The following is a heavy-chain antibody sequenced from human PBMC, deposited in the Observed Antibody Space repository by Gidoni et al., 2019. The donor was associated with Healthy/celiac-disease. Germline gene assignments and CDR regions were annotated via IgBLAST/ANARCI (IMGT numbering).Heavy chain of an antibody. Sequence: QVQLVQSGAEVKKPGASVKVSCKASGYTFTSYYMHWVRQAPGQGLEWMGIINPSGGSTSYAQKFQGRVTMTRDTSTSTVYMELSSLRSEDTAVYYCARDGLNWDYGGAEYFQHWGQGTLVTVSS. CDR3: ARDGLNWDYGGAEYFQH. D-gene: IGHD1-7*01. CDR2: INPSGGST. CDR1: GYTFTSYY. V-gene: IGHV1-46*01. J-gene: IGHJ1*01.